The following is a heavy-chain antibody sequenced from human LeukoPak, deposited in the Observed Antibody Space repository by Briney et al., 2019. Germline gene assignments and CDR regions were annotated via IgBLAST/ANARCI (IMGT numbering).Heavy chain of an antibody. V-gene: IGHV3-53*01. CDR1: GFTVSSNS. J-gene: IGHJ4*02. CDR3: ARRAGEYSHPYDY. CDR2: IYSGGNT. D-gene: IGHD2-15*01. Sequence: GGSLRLSCTVSGFTVSSNSWSWLRQAPGKGLEWVSFIYSGGNTHYSDSVKGRFTLSRDNSKNTLYLQMNSLRAEDTAIYYCARRAGEYSHPYDYWGQGTLVTVSS.